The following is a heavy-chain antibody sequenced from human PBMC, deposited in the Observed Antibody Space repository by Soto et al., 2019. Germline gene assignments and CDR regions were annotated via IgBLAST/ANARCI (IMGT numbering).Heavy chain of an antibody. D-gene: IGHD4-17*01. J-gene: IGHJ4*02. CDR2: SSYRRTGNT. Sequence: EVHLLESGGGLVQPGGSLRLSCAASGFTFSSYTLNWVRRAPGKGLEWCATSSYRRTGNTHYSDSLRGRFTLSRDYSRTILFLQMDSLRAYDTALYYWTTCLTSHFDYCGRGTQLPGSS. V-gene: IGHV3-23*01. CDR1: GFTFSSYT. CDR3: TTCLTSHFDY.